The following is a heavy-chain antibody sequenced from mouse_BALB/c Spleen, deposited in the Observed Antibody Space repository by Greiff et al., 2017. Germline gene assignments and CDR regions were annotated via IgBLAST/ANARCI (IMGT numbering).Heavy chain of an antibody. CDR3: ARGYDYDAMDY. CDR1: GYNFTSYW. CDR2: IYPGSGST. J-gene: IGHJ4*01. D-gene: IGHD2-10*02. V-gene: IGHV1-55*01. Sequence: QVQLQQPGAELVKPGTSVKLSCKASGYNFTSYWINWVKLRPGQGLEWIGDIYPGSGSTNYNEKFKSKATLTVDKSSSTAYMQLSSLTSEDSAVYYCARGYDYDAMDYWGQGTSVTVSS.